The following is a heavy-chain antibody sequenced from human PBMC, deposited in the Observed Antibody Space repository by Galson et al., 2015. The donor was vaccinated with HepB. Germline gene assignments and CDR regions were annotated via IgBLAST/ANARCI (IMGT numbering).Heavy chain of an antibody. D-gene: IGHD3-10*01. J-gene: IGHJ4*02. CDR2: INAGDGNT. CDR1: GYTFTNSA. V-gene: IGHV1-3*01. Sequence: SVKVSCKASGYTFTNSAMHWVRQAPGQRLEWMGWINAGDGNTKYSQKFRGRVTITRDTSASTAYMEVSSLRSEDTAVYYCARDRQYYGSCIDYWGQGTLVTVSS. CDR3: ARDRQYYGSCIDY.